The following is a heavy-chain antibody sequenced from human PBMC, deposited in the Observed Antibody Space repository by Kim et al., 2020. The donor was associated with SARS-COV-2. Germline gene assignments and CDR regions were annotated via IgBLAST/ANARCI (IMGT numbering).Heavy chain of an antibody. D-gene: IGHD6-6*01. Sequence: ASVKVSCKASGYTFTSYDINWVRQATGQGLEWMGWMNPNSGNTGYAQKFQGRVTMTRNTSISTAYMELSSLRSEDTAVYYCARDSSYLDAFDIWGQGTMVTVSS. CDR2: MNPNSGNT. V-gene: IGHV1-8*01. CDR1: GYTFTSYD. CDR3: ARDSSYLDAFDI. J-gene: IGHJ3*02.